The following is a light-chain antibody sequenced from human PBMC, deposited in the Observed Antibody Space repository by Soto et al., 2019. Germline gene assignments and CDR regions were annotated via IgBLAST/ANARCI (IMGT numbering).Light chain of an antibody. J-gene: IGKJ5*01. CDR3: QQLNDYPLT. CDR2: AAS. V-gene: IGKV1-9*01. CDR1: QDMSSY. Sequence: QLTQSPSSLAASVGDRVTITCRASQDMSSYLAWYQQRPGKAPKLLIYAASTLQSGVPSRFSGSGSGTDFTLTISSLQPEDFATYYCQQLNDYPLTLGQGTRLEIK.